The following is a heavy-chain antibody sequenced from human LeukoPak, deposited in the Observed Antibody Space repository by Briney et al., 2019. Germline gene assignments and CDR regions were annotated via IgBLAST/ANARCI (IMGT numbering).Heavy chain of an antibody. V-gene: IGHV4-39*07. CDR2: IYYTGST. J-gene: IGHJ5*02. D-gene: IGHD2/OR15-2a*01. CDR1: GGSISTSSYY. Sequence: PSETLSLTCTVSGGSISTSSYYWSWIRQPPEKRLEWIGTIYYTGSTYYNPSLKSRVTISVDASKNQFSLNLSSVTAADTAVYYCVRDLSAGGWFDPWGQGTLVTVSS. CDR3: VRDLSAGGWFDP.